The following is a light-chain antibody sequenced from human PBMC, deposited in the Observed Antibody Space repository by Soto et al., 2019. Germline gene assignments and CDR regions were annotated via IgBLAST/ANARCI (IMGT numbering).Light chain of an antibody. CDR3: QESGASPRT. V-gene: IGKV3-20*01. J-gene: IGKJ1*01. CDR2: GAS. Sequence: VSGEKGDTGCCRISQSVTSSYLAWYQQKPGQAPRLLIYGASSRATCFPDRYGGSGTGTVFAFMISRLEHETCAVYFCQESGASPRTFAEGTKLDI. CDR1: QSVTSSY.